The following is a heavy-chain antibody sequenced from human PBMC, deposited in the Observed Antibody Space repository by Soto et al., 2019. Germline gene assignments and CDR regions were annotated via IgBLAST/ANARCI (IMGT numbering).Heavy chain of an antibody. CDR2: ISQDGNEK. CDR1: GFAFSTYW. D-gene: IGHD6-19*01. J-gene: IGHJ4*02. Sequence: GGSLRLSCAASGFAFSTYWMSWVRQAPGKGPEWVAIISQDGNEKYYVDSVKGRFTIARDNAKNSLYLQMNSLRADDTSVYYCARDRRSSGPFDSWGQGTLATVSS. CDR3: ARDRRSSGPFDS. V-gene: IGHV3-7*01.